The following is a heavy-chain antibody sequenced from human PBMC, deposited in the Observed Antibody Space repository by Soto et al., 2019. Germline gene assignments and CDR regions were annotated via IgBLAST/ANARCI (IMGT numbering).Heavy chain of an antibody. CDR2: ISSSSSYI. Sequence: GGSLRLSCAASGFTFSSYSMNWVRQAPGKGLEWVSSISSSSSYIYYADSVKGRFTISRDNAKNSLYLQMNSLRAEDTAVYYCARDERGDYDFWSGYHDAFDIWGQGTMVTVSS. CDR3: ARDERGDYDFWSGYHDAFDI. D-gene: IGHD3-3*01. V-gene: IGHV3-21*01. CDR1: GFTFSSYS. J-gene: IGHJ3*02.